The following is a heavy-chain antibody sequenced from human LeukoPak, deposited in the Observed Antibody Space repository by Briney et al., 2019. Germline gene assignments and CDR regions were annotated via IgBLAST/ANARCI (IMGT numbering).Heavy chain of an antibody. J-gene: IGHJ4*02. CDR1: GGTFSSYA. V-gene: IGHV1-69*04. Sequence: ASVKVSCKASGGTFSSYAISWVRQAPGQGLEWMGRIIPILGIANYAQKFQGRVTITADKSKTTAYMELSSLRSEETAVYYCARPAYCSGGSCYALYFDYWGQGTLVTVSS. CDR2: IIPILGIA. CDR3: ARPAYCSGGSCYALYFDY. D-gene: IGHD2-15*01.